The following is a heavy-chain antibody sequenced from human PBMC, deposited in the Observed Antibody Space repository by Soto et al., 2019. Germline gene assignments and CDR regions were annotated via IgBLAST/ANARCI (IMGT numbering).Heavy chain of an antibody. J-gene: IGHJ4*02. D-gene: IGHD7-27*01. CDR3: ARGWGRIFDY. CDR1: GGSFSGYY. CDR2: INHSGST. V-gene: IGHV4-34*01. Sequence: QVQLQQWGAGLLKPSETLSLTCAVYGGSFSGYYWNWIRQPPGKGREWIGEINHSGSTNYTPSLKSRVTISVDTSKTQFSLKLSSVTAADTAVYYCARGWGRIFDYWGQGTLVTVSS.